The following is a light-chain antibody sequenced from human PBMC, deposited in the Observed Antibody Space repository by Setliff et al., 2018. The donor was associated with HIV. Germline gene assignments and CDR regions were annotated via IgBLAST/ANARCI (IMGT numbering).Light chain of an antibody. Sequence: QSVLTQPPSVSGVPGLRVTISCTGNSSNIGAGYALHWYQQIPGTAPKLLIFDNTKRPSGVPDRFSASRSGTSGSLSITWPQTEDEADYYCQSYDNSLKAVVVGGGTK. CDR3: QSYDNSLKAVV. CDR2: DNT. V-gene: IGLV1-40*01. J-gene: IGLJ2*01. CDR1: SSNIGAGYA.